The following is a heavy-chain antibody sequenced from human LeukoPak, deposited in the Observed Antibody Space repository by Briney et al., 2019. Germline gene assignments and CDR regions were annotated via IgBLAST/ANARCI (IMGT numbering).Heavy chain of an antibody. CDR1: GGSISSYY. Sequence: PSETLSLTCTVAGGSISSYYWSWIRQPPGKGLEWIGYIYYSGSTNYKPSLKSRVTISVDTSKNQFSLKLSSVTAADTAVYYCARREFEDYYDSSGYLHYFDYWGQGTLVTVSS. CDR3: ARREFEDYYDSSGYLHYFDY. J-gene: IGHJ4*02. V-gene: IGHV4-59*01. CDR2: IYYSGST. D-gene: IGHD3-22*01.